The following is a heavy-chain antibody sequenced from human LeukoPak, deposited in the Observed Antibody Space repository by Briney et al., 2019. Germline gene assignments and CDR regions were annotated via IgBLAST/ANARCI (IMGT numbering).Heavy chain of an antibody. D-gene: IGHD6-13*01. CDR3: ARSSSWFHFDY. V-gene: IGHV4-59*01. Sequence: SETLSLTCTVSGGSISSYYWSWIRQPPGKGLEWIGYIYYSGSTNYNPSLKGRVTISVDTSKNQFSLKLSSVTAADTAVYYCARSSSWFHFDYWGQGTLVTVSS. J-gene: IGHJ4*02. CDR2: IYYSGST. CDR1: GGSISSYY.